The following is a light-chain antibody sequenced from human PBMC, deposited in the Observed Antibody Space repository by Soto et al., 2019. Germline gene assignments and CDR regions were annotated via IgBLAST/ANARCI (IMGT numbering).Light chain of an antibody. J-gene: IGKJ1*01. Sequence: IRMTQSPSSFSTSTGDRGTITCRASQGISSYLAWYQQKPGKAPKLLIYAASTLQSGVPSRFSGSGSGTDFTLTISCLQSEDFATYYCQQYYSYPRTFGPGTKVAIK. V-gene: IGKV1-8*01. CDR1: QGISSY. CDR2: AAS. CDR3: QQYYSYPRT.